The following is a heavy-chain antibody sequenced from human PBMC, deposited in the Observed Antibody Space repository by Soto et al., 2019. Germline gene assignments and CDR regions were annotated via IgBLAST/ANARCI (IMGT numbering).Heavy chain of an antibody. CDR3: VHGTLGSYVHVYFDY. V-gene: IGHV2-5*02. CDR1: GFSVSSNGAR. J-gene: IGHJ4*02. D-gene: IGHD3-10*02. Sequence: SGPTLVNPTQTLTLTCSLSGFSVSSNGARVGWIRQPPGKALEWLALIYWDDDKKYNPSLKSRLTITQDTSENQVVLTLTDLGPADTAKYYFVHGTLGSYVHVYFDYWGQGTLVTVSS. CDR2: IYWDDDK.